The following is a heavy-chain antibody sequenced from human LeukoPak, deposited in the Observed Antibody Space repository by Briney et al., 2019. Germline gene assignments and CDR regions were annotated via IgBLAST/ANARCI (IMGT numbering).Heavy chain of an antibody. J-gene: IGHJ3*02. V-gene: IGHV3-64D*09. D-gene: IGHD5-18*01. CDR2: ISSNGGST. CDR1: GFTFRTYA. CDR3: VVSYLYAFDI. Sequence: GGSLRLSCSASGFTFRTYAMHWVRQAPGKGLEYVSAISSNGGSTYYADSVKGRFTISRDNSKSTLYLQMSSLRAEDTAVYYCVVSYLYAFDIWGQGTMVTVSS.